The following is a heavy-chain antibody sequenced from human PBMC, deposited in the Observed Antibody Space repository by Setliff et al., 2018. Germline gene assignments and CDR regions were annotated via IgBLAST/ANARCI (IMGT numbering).Heavy chain of an antibody. D-gene: IGHD3-10*01. Sequence: SETLSLTCTVSGGSISSSSYYWGWIRQPPGKGLEWIGSIYYSGSTYYNPSLKSRVTMSVDTSKNQFSLNLRSVTAADTAVYYCARQPSSGSYYNPRPYYFDYWGQRTLVTVSS. J-gene: IGHJ4*02. V-gene: IGHV4-39*07. CDR1: GGSISSSSYY. CDR2: IYYSGST. CDR3: ARQPSSGSYYNPRPYYFDY.